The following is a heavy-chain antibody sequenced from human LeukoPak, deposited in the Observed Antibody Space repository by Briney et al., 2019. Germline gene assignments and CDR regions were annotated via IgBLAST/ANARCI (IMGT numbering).Heavy chain of an antibody. J-gene: IGHJ4*02. Sequence: GSLRLSCAASGFTFNIYSFHWVRQAPGKGLEWVTVISYDGSNQYFADSVKGRFTVSRDNSKNTVYLQMNNLRGEDTAVYYCAREGSYRFNYFDYWGQGTLVTVSS. V-gene: IGHV3-30*01. CDR1: GFTFNIYS. D-gene: IGHD3-16*02. CDR3: AREGSYRFNYFDY. CDR2: ISYDGSNQ.